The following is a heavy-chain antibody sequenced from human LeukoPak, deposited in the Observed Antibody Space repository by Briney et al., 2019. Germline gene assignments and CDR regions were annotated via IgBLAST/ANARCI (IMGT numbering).Heavy chain of an antibody. D-gene: IGHD2-2*01. V-gene: IGHV3-33*01. CDR1: GFXFSSYG. J-gene: IGHJ4*02. CDR2: IWYDGSNK. Sequence: GGSLRLSCGASGFXFSSYGMHWVRQAPGKGLEWVAVIWYDGSNKYYADSVKGRFTISRDNSKDTLYLQMNSLRAEDTAVYYCAREVPEYQLPFDYWGQGTLVTVSS. CDR3: AREVPEYQLPFDY.